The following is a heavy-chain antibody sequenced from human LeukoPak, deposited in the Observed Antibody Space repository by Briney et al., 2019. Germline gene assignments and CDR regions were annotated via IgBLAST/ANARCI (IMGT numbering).Heavy chain of an antibody. Sequence: PGGSLRLSCAASGFTFDDYAMHWVRQAPGKGLEWVSGISWNSGSIGYADSVKGRFTISRDNAKNSLYPQMNSLRAEDTALYYCAKGTSRSSCGGQGTLVTVSS. D-gene: IGHD6-13*01. CDR2: ISWNSGSI. V-gene: IGHV3-9*01. CDR3: AKGTSRSSC. CDR1: GFTFDDYA. J-gene: IGHJ4*02.